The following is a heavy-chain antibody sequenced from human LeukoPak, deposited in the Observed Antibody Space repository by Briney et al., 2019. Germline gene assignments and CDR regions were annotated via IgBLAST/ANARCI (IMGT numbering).Heavy chain of an antibody. CDR3: AKVKFDSYYYGSGLNY. CDR2: IRYDGSNK. CDR1: GFTFSSYG. V-gene: IGHV3-30*02. J-gene: IGHJ4*02. D-gene: IGHD3-10*01. Sequence: GGSLRLSCAASGFTFSSYGMHWVRQAPGKGLEWVAFIRYDGSNKYYADSVKGRFTISRDNSKNTLYLQMNSLRAEDTAVYYCAKVKFDSYYYGSGLNYWGQGTLVTVSS.